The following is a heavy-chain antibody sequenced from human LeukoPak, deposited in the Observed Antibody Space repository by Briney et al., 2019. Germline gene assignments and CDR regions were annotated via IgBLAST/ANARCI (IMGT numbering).Heavy chain of an antibody. CDR2: IASDGSST. CDR3: ASQYTSSRIFDD. J-gene: IGHJ4*02. V-gene: IGHV3-74*01. CDR1: GFTFSSYW. Sequence: PGGSLRLSCAASGFTFSSYWMNWVRQAPGKGLVWVSRIASDGSSTTYADSVKGRFSISRDNAKNTLYLQMNSLRVEDTAVYFCASQYTSSRIFDDWGQGTLVTVSS. D-gene: IGHD6-13*01.